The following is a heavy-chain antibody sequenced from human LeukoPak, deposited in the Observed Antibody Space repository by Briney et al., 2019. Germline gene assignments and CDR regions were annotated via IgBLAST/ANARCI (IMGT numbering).Heavy chain of an antibody. Sequence: ASVKVSCKASGYTFTGYYMHWVRQAPGQGLEWMGWINPNSGGTNYAQKFQGRVTMTRDTSISTAYMELSRLRSDDTAVYYCARGRGHDYDDYHRRNAFDIWGQGTMVTVSS. J-gene: IGHJ3*02. D-gene: IGHD4-17*01. CDR3: ARGRGHDYDDYHRRNAFDI. CDR1: GYTFTGYY. V-gene: IGHV1-2*02. CDR2: INPNSGGT.